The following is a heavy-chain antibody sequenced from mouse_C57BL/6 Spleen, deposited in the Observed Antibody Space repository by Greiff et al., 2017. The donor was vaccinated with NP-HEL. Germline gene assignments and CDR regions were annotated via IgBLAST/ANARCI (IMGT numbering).Heavy chain of an antibody. CDR3: ARERVTTVVAPMDY. D-gene: IGHD1-1*01. CDR2: INPNYGTT. CDR1: GYSFTDYN. J-gene: IGHJ4*01. V-gene: IGHV1-39*01. Sequence: EVQLQQSGPELVKPGASVKISCKASGYSFTDYNMNWEKQSNGKSLEWIGVINPNYGTTSYNQKFKGKATLTVDQSSSTAYMQLNSLTSEDSAVYYCARERVTTVVAPMDYWGQGTSVTVSS.